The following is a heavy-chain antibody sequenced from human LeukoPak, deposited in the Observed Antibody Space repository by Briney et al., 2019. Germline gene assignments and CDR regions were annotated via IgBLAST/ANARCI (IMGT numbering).Heavy chain of an antibody. V-gene: IGHV3-21*01. CDR1: EFSVGSNY. CDR3: ARGIGLVKGAFDI. Sequence: GGSLRLSCAASEFSVGSNYMTWVRQAPGKGLEWVSSISSSSSYIYYADSVKGRFTISRDNAKNSLYLQMNSLRAEDTAVYYCARGIGLVKGAFDIWGQGTMVTVSS. D-gene: IGHD2/OR15-2a*01. CDR2: ISSSSSYI. J-gene: IGHJ3*02.